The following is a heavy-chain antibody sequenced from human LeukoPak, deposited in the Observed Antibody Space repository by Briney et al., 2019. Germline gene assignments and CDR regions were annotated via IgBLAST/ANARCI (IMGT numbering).Heavy chain of an antibody. CDR2: VDPEDGET. J-gene: IGHJ5*02. CDR3: ATVWVRYNWFDP. V-gene: IGHV1-69-2*01. CDR1: GYTFTDYY. Sequence: HWASVKVSCKASGYTFTDYYMHWVHQAPGKGLEWMGRVDPEDGETIYAEKFQGRVTITADTSTDTAYMELSSLRSEDTAVYYCATVWVRYNWFDPWGQGTLVTVSS. D-gene: IGHD1-26*01.